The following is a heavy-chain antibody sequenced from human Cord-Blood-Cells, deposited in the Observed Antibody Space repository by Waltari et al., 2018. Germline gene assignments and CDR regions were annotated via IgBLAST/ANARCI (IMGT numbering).Heavy chain of an antibody. V-gene: IGHV4-34*01. CDR2: INRSGST. D-gene: IGHD2-15*01. Sequence: QVQLQQWGAGLLKPSETLSLTCAVYGGSFSGYYWSWIRQPPGKGLEWIGEINRSGSTNYNPSLKSRVTISVDTSKNQFSLKLSSVTAADTAVYYCERRDRGWYFDLWGRGTLVTVSS. CDR1: GGSFSGYY. J-gene: IGHJ2*01. CDR3: ERRDRGWYFDL.